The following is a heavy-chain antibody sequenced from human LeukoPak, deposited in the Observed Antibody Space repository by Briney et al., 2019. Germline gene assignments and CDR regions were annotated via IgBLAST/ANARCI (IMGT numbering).Heavy chain of an antibody. CDR3: AYSDHFDT. CDR2: IKSDGSHS. CDR1: GFTFSTYW. V-gene: IGHV3-74*03. J-gene: IGHJ4*02. D-gene: IGHD4-17*01. Sequence: GGSLRLSCAASGFTFSTYWMHWVRQAPGTGLVWVSRIKSDGSHSTYADSVKGRFTISRDNAKNTLYLQMNRLTGEDTAVYYCAYSDHFDTWGQGTLVTVSS.